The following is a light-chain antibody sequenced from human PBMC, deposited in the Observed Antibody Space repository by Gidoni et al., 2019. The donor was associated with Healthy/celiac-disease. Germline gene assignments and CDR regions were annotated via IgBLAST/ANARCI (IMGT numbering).Light chain of an antibody. CDR1: QSIRSY. J-gene: IGKJ5*01. CDR3: QQSYSTLIT. V-gene: IGKV1-39*01. CDR2: AAS. Sequence: DIQMTQSPSSLSASVGDRVTITCRASQSIRSYLNWYQQKPGKAPKLLIYAASSLQSGVPSRFSGSGSGTDFTLTISSLQPEDFATYYCQQSYSTLITFXXXTRLEIK.